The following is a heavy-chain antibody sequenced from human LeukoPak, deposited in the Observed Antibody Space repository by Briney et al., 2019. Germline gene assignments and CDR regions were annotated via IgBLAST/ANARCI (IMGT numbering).Heavy chain of an antibody. Sequence: GGSLRLSCAASGFTFSNYALHWVRQAPGKGLEWVAVISYDGSNKFYADSVRGRFTISRDNSKNTLFLQMNSLRPEDTAVYCCARGPDYDILADYFDYWGQGTLVTVSS. CDR3: ARGPDYDILADYFDY. CDR2: ISYDGSNK. D-gene: IGHD3-9*01. V-gene: IGHV3-30*04. J-gene: IGHJ4*02. CDR1: GFTFSNYA.